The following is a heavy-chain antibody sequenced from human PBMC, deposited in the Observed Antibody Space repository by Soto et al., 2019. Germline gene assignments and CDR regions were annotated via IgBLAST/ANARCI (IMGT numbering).Heavy chain of an antibody. CDR3: AIDSPGYSSSWYAFDI. Sequence: GGSLRLSCAASGFTFSSYAMSWVRQAPGKGLEWVSAISGSGGSTYYADSVKGRFTISRDNSKNTLYLQMNSLRAEDTAVYYCAIDSPGYSSSWYAFDIWGQGTMVTVSS. J-gene: IGHJ3*02. V-gene: IGHV3-23*01. CDR2: ISGSGGST. D-gene: IGHD6-13*01. CDR1: GFTFSSYA.